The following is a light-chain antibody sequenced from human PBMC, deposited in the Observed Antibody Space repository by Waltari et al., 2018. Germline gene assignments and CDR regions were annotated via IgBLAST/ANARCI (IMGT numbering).Light chain of an antibody. J-gene: IGLJ2*01. V-gene: IGLV2-8*01. CDR2: EVS. Sequence: QSALTQPPSASGSPGQSVTIHCTGTRSDVGGYNYVSWYQQPPGTAPKLMIYEVSKLPSGVPDRFSVSKSGNTASLTVSGLQAEDEADYYCSSYAGSNNLVFGGGTKLTVL. CDR3: SSYAGSNNLV. CDR1: RSDVGGYNY.